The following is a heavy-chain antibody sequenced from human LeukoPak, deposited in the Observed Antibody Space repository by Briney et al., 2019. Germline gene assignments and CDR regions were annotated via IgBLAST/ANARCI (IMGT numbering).Heavy chain of an antibody. CDR3: AREGGYGVGEAFDI. CDR2: IGGSSRSI. CDR1: GFTFSSFE. V-gene: IGHV3-21*01. Sequence: GGSLRLSCAASGFTFSSFEMNWVRQAPGKGLEWVSSIGGSSRSIYYADSVKGRFTISRDNAKNSLFLQMNSLRAEDTAVYYCAREGGYGVGEAFDIWGQGTMVTVSS. D-gene: IGHD4-17*01. J-gene: IGHJ3*02.